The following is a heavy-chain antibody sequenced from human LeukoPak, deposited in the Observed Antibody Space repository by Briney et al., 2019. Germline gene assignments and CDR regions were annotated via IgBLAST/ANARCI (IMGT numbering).Heavy chain of an antibody. D-gene: IGHD3-10*01. J-gene: IGHJ4*02. V-gene: IGHV3-23*01. CDR3: ARAAMVRGVDYFDY. CDR2: ISSSGGAT. Sequence: PGGSLRLSCAASGFTFSSYSMSWARQAPGKGLGWVSVISSSGGATYYADSVKGRFTISRDNSKNTLYLQMNSLRVEDTAIYYCARAAMVRGVDYFDYWGQGTLVTVSS. CDR1: GFTFSSYS.